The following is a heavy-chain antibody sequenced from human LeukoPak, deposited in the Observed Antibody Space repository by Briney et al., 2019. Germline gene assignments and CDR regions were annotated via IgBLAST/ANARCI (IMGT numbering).Heavy chain of an antibody. D-gene: IGHD6-13*01. V-gene: IGHV3-23*01. J-gene: IGHJ6*02. CDR1: GFTFSSYG. CDR2: ISGSGGST. CDR3: AKVRSSSYYYWDGVDV. Sequence: QTGGSLRLSCAASGFTFSSYGMSWVRQAPGKGLEWVSAISGSGGSTSYADSVKGRFTISRDNFKNTLYLQMNSLRVEDTAIYYCAKVRSSSYYYWDGVDVWGQGTTVTVSS.